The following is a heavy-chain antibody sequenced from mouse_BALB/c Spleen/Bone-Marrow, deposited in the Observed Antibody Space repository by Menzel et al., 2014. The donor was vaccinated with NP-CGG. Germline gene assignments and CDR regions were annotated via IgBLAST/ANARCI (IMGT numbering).Heavy chain of an antibody. CDR2: INPASSTI. CDR1: GFDFXRYW. Sequence: VQLQQSGGGLVQPGGSLKLSCAASGFDFXRYWMTWVRQAPGKGLEWIGEINPASSTINYTPSLKDKFIISRDNAKNTLYLQMSKVRSEDTALYYCSKNYCYGFVAYWGQGTLVTVSS. CDR3: SKNYCYGFVAY. J-gene: IGHJ3*01. V-gene: IGHV4-1*02. D-gene: IGHD1-2*01.